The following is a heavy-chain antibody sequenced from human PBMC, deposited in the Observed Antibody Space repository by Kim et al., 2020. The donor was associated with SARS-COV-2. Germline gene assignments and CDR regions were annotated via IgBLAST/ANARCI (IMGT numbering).Heavy chain of an antibody. CDR2: IYYSGYT. D-gene: IGHD2-2*01. V-gene: IGHV4-39*01. CDR1: GGSIGSTTYY. Sequence: SETLSLTCTVFGGSIGSTTYYWGWIRQPPGKGLEWIGSIYYSGYTYYNPSLRSRVTISLDTSKKQFSLKLSSVTAADTAVYYCARHLNSASFYAGLDVWGQETTVSVSS. CDR3: ARHLNSASFYAGLDV. J-gene: IGHJ6*02.